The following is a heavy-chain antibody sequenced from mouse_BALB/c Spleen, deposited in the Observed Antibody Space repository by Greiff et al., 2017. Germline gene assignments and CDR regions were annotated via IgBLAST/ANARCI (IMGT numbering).Heavy chain of an antibody. V-gene: IGHV3-2*02. J-gene: IGHJ4*01. CDR2: ISYSGST. D-gene: IGHD2-3*01. CDR3: ARGSLYGYYNYAMDY. CDR1: GYSITSDYA. Sequence: EVKLMESGPGLVKPSQSLSLTCTVTGYSITSDYAWNWIRQFPGNKLEWMGYISYSGSTSYNPSLKSRISITRDTSKNQFFLQLNSVTTEDTATYYCARGSLYGYYNYAMDYWGQGTSVTVSS.